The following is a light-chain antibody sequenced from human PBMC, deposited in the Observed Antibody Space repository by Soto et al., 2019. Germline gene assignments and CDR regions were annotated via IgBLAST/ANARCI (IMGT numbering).Light chain of an antibody. CDR1: QSVNSIY. Sequence: VLTQSPGTLSLSPGERATLSCRASQSVNSIYLAWYQQKPGQPPRLLIYGASSRATGIPDRFSGSGSGTDFTRTISRLEPEDFAVYYCQQLGSSPWTFGQGTKVESK. CDR3: QQLGSSPWT. J-gene: IGKJ1*01. V-gene: IGKV3-20*01. CDR2: GAS.